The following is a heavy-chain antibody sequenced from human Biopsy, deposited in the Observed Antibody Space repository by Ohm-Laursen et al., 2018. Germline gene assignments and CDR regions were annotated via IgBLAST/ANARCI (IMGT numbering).Heavy chain of an antibody. Sequence: ASVKVSCKASGDTFATYHIHWVRQAPGQGLEWMGEISPSAATTSFSQKFQGRIAMTKDTSTGTVYMDLNSLGSEDTAVYYCARAGVGSDGTDSYYYGMDVWGPGTTVTVSS. D-gene: IGHD5-24*01. V-gene: IGHV1-46*01. J-gene: IGHJ6*02. CDR1: GDTFATYH. CDR2: ISPSAATT. CDR3: ARAGVGSDGTDSYYYGMDV.